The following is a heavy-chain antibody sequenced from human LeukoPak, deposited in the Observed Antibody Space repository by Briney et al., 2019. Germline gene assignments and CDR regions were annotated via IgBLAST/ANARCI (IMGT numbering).Heavy chain of an antibody. Sequence: GGSLRLSCAASGFTFSSYSMNWVRQAPGKGLEWVSSISSSSSYIYYADSVKGRFTISRDNAKNSLYLQMNSLRAEDTAVYYCARDRYDGGYYYYMDVWGKGTTVTVSS. V-gene: IGHV3-21*01. J-gene: IGHJ6*03. CDR1: GFTFSSYS. CDR2: ISSSSSYI. CDR3: ARDRYDGGYYYYMDV. D-gene: IGHD2-15*01.